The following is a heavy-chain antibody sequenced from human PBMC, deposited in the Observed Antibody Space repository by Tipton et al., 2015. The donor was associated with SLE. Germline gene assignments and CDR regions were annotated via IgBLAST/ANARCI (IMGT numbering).Heavy chain of an antibody. V-gene: IGHV3-74*01. Sequence: SLRLSCTVSGVAFLGYWMCWVRQTPGKGLVGVSRVYTDGVTTDYADSVRGRFTISRDNAKNTVYLQMNSLTVEDTALYYCARGILGDPVAFDMWGQGTMATVSS. J-gene: IGHJ3*02. CDR3: ARGILGDPVAFDM. D-gene: IGHD1-26*01. CDR1: GVAFLGYW. CDR2: VYTDGVTT.